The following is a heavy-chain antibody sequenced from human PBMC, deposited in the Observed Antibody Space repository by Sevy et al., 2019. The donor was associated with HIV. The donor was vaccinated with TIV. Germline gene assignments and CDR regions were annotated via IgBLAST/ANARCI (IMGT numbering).Heavy chain of an antibody. D-gene: IGHD3-10*01. V-gene: IGHV3-33*08. CDR1: EFTFSSYW. CDR3: ARDNLLPVMVSMVRGALSYYFDY. Sequence: GGSLRLSCAASEFTFSSYWMSWVRQAPGKGLEWVAVVWHDGINKDYGDSVKAQFTISRDNSKNTLYLQMNSLRAEDTAVYYCARDNLLPVMVSMVRGALSYYFDYWGQRTLVTVSS. J-gene: IGHJ4*02. CDR2: VWHDGINK.